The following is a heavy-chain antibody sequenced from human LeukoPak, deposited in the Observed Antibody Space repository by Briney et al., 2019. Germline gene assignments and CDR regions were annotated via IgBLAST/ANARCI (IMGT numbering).Heavy chain of an antibody. D-gene: IGHD5-12*01. CDR3: AKKDSGYLGDFDY. Sequence: PGGSLRLSCAASGFTFSSYEMNWVRQAPGKGLEWVSYISSSGSTIYYADSVKGRFTISRDNAKNSLYLQMNSLRAEDTAVYYCAKKDSGYLGDFDYWGQGTLVTVSS. J-gene: IGHJ4*02. V-gene: IGHV3-48*03. CDR1: GFTFSSYE. CDR2: ISSSGSTI.